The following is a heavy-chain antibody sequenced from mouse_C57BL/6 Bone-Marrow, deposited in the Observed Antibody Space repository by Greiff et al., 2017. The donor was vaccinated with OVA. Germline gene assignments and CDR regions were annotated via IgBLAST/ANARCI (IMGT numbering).Heavy chain of an antibody. V-gene: IGHV5-17*01. CDR1: GFTFSDYG. CDR3: ARGEVWLRRDWYVDV. J-gene: IGHJ1*03. Sequence: DVKLVESGGGLVKPGGSLKLSCAASGFTFSDYGMHWVRQAPEKGLEWVAYISSGSSTIYYAATVKGRFTISRDNAKNTLFLQLTSLRSEDTARYYCARGEVWLRRDWYVDVWGTGTTVTVSS. CDR2: ISSGSSTI. D-gene: IGHD2-2*01.